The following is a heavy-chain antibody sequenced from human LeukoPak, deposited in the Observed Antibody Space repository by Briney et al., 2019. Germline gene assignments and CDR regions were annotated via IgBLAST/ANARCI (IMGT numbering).Heavy chain of an antibody. CDR2: IYSGGST. D-gene: IGHD3-10*01. CDR1: GFTVCSNY. V-gene: IGHV3-53*05. Sequence: GGSLRLSCAASGFTVCSNYMSWVRQAPGKGLEWVSVIYSGGSTYYADSVKGRFTISRDNSKSTLYLQMNSLRAEDTAIYYCAKDYYASGSYYEHWGQGTLVTVSS. J-gene: IGHJ4*02. CDR3: AKDYYASGSYYEH.